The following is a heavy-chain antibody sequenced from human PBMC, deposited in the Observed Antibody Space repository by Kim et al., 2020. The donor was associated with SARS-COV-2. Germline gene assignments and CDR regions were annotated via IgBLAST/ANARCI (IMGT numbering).Heavy chain of an antibody. J-gene: IGHJ3*01. Sequence: GGSLRLSCVASGITFDTYAMNWVRQAPGKGLEWVSSISADGDKTYYADSVKGRFTISRDSFGTPLYLQMNSLRAEDTALYYCAKLAYADKFADSLDVWGRGTMIIVSS. V-gene: IGHV3-23*01. CDR3: AKLAYADKFADSLDV. CDR2: ISADGDKT. D-gene: IGHD4-17*01. CDR1: GITFDTYA.